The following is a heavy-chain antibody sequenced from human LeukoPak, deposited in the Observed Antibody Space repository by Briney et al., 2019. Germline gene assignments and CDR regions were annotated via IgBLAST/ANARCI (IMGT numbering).Heavy chain of an antibody. V-gene: IGHV3-23*01. CDR2: ISGSGGST. Sequence: GGSLRLSCAASGFTFSSYAMSWVRQAPGKGLEWGSAISGSGGSTYYADSVKGRFTISRDNSKNTLYLQMNSLRAEDTAVYYCAKQSGSYYSLFDYWGQGTLVTVSS. CDR1: GFTFSSYA. J-gene: IGHJ4*02. D-gene: IGHD1-26*01. CDR3: AKQSGSYYSLFDY.